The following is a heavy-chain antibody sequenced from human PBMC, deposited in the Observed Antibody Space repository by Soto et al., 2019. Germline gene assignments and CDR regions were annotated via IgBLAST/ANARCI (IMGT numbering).Heavy chain of an antibody. Sequence: EVQLVESGGGLVKPGGSLRLSCAASGFTFSNAWMNWVRQAPGKGLEWVGRIKSKTDGGTTDYAAPVKGRFTISRDDSKNTLYLQMNSLKTEDTAVYYCTTTIRDGYSGGYYYYYGMDVWGQGTTVTVSS. CDR3: TTTIRDGYSGGYYYYYGMDV. CDR1: GFTFSNAW. V-gene: IGHV3-15*07. CDR2: IKSKTDGGTT. J-gene: IGHJ6*02. D-gene: IGHD5-18*01.